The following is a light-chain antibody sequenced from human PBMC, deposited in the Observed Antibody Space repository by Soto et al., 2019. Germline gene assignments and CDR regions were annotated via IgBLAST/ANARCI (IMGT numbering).Light chain of an antibody. CDR3: QQNFSPFVT. CDR2: SAS. CDR1: ETITDF. Sequence: DIQMTQSPPSLSASVGDRVTITCRASETITDFINWYQLKPGKAPKLLIYSASNLQPVVPSRFSGSGYGTDFTLTLSGLQHEDSATYYCQQNFSPFVTFGAGSKVEV. V-gene: IGKV1-39*01. J-gene: IGKJ4*01.